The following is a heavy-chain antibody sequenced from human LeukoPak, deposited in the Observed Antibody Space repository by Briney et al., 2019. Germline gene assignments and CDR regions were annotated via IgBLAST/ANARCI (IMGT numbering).Heavy chain of an antibody. J-gene: IGHJ4*02. CDR3: ARGRGRFDC. D-gene: IGHD3-16*01. V-gene: IGHV4-34*01. CDR1: GGSFSGYY. Sequence: SETLSLTCAVYGGSFSGYYWSWIRQPPGKGLECLGEINHSGSTNYNPSLKSQLTISIDTSKNQFSLRLRSVTAADMAVYYCARGRGRFDCWGQGVLVTVSS. CDR2: INHSGST.